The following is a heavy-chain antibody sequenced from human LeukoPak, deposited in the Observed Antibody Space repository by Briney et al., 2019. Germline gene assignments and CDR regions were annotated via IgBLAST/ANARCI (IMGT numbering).Heavy chain of an antibody. CDR3: TRDFGDYYGSGSYSLY. V-gene: IGHV3-49*04. CDR2: IRSKSYGGTT. Sequence: GGSLRLFCTASGFTFGEYAMSWVRQAPGKGLEWVGFIRSKSYGGTTEYAASVKGRFTISRDDSKSIAYLQMNSLKTEDTAVYYCTRDFGDYYGSGSYSLYWGQGTLVTVSS. J-gene: IGHJ4*02. D-gene: IGHD3-10*01. CDR1: GFTFGEYA.